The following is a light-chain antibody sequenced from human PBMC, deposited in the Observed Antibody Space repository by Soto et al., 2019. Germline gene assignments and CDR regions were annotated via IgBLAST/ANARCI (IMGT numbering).Light chain of an antibody. CDR1: SSNIGSNS. CDR2: NDN. Sequence: QSVLTQPPSASGTPGQRVTISCSGSSSNIGSNSVNWYQHHPGTAPTILIYNDNHRPSGVPARFSGSSYGTSTSLAIICRQPEDEADYYYARWYDGRSVPVFGGGTKLTVL. V-gene: IGLV1-44*01. CDR3: ARWYDGRSVPV. J-gene: IGLJ3*02.